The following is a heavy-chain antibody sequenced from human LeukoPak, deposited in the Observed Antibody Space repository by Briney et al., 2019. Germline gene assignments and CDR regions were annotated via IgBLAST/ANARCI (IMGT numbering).Heavy chain of an antibody. D-gene: IGHD6-19*01. V-gene: IGHV1-2*02. CDR3: ARVSSGWYHNWFDP. Sequence: GASVKVSCKASGYTFTGYYMRWVRQAPGQGLEWMGWINPNSGGTNYAQRFQGRVTMTRDASISTAYMELSRLRSDDTAVYYCARVSSGWYHNWFDPWGQGTLVTVSS. CDR1: GYTFTGYY. J-gene: IGHJ5*02. CDR2: INPNSGGT.